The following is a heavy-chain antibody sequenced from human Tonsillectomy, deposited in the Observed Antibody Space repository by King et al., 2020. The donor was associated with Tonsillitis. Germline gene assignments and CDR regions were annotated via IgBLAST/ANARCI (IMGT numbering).Heavy chain of an antibody. J-gene: IGHJ4*02. Sequence: VQLVQSGAEVKKPGASVKVSCKASGYTFTGYYMHWVRQAPGQGLEWMGWINPNSGGPNYAQKFQGRVTMTRDTSISTAYMELSRLRSDDTAVYYCARVYYDILTGYYMQDYWGQGTLVTVSS. D-gene: IGHD3-9*01. CDR3: ARVYYDILTGYYMQDY. CDR1: GYTFTGYY. CDR2: INPNSGGP. V-gene: IGHV1-2*02.